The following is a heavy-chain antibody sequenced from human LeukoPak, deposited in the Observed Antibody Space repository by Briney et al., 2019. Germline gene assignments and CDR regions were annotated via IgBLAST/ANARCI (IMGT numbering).Heavy chain of an antibody. D-gene: IGHD3-3*01. CDR3: ARGRGGTSDYYPLYFDY. V-gene: IGHV3-20*01. CDR2: INWNGGMT. CDR1: GFTFDDYG. Sequence: GGSLRLSCAASGFTFDDYGMSWVRQGPGEGLEWVSGINWNGGMTAYADSVKGRFTISRDNAKNSLYLQMNSLRAEDTALYHCARGRGGTSDYYPLYFDYWGQGALVMVSS. J-gene: IGHJ4*02.